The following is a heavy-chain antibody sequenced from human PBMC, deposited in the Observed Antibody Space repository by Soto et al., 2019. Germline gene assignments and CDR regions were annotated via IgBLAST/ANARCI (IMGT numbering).Heavy chain of an antibody. Sequence: QVQLQESGPGLVKPSQTLSLSCTVSGSSISGGAYYWNWIRQHPGKGLEWIGYIYYTGSTYYNPSIKHSITKALDTAKNHFSLNLSSVTAAVTVVYYCARVRERSLGYWGQGNLGTVSS. CDR2: IYYTGST. V-gene: IGHV4-31*03. J-gene: IGHJ4*02. D-gene: IGHD1-1*01. CDR1: GSSISGGAYY. CDR3: ARVRERSLGY.